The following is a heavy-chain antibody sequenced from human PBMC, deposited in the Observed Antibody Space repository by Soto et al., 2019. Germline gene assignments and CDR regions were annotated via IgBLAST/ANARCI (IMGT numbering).Heavy chain of an antibody. Sequence: QVQLVQSGAEVKKPGSSVKVSCKASGGTFSSYAISWVRQAPGQGLEWMGGIIPIFGTANYAQKFQGRVTITADESTSTAYMELRSLRSEDTAVYYCARVVTIFGVVISSGRAFDIWGQGTMVTVSS. CDR3: ARVVTIFGVVISSGRAFDI. CDR2: IIPIFGTA. CDR1: GGTFSSYA. D-gene: IGHD3-3*01. V-gene: IGHV1-69*12. J-gene: IGHJ3*02.